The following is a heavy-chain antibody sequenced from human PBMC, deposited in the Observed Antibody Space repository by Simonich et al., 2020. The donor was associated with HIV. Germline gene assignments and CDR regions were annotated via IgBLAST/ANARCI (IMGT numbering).Heavy chain of an antibody. V-gene: IGHV1-24*01. D-gene: IGHD3-9*01. CDR3: ATWEVKDEVLTGYTYWLFDL. Sequence: QVQLLQSGAEVKKPGASVKVSCKVSGHSLTDLSMHWVRQTPGKGLEWMGGFDPEVGETIYAQKFQGRVTMTEDTSTDTAYLELSSLRSEDTALYYCATWEVKDEVLTGYTYWLFDLWGRGTLVIVSS. CDR1: GHSLTDLS. J-gene: IGHJ2*01. CDR2: FDPEVGET.